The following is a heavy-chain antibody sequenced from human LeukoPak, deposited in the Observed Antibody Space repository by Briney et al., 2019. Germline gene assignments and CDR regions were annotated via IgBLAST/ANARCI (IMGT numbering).Heavy chain of an antibody. CDR1: RFTFNIYA. V-gene: IGHV3-23*01. Sequence: PGGALRLSCAASRFTFNIYAMNWVRQAPGKGLEWVSSIRGGGETTYYADSAKGRFTISRDNSQNTLYLQMNSLRAEDTAVYYCARDYADYVGYFCFDYWGEGTLVTVSS. CDR3: ARDYADYVGYFCFDY. J-gene: IGHJ4*02. CDR2: IRGGGETT. D-gene: IGHD4-17*01.